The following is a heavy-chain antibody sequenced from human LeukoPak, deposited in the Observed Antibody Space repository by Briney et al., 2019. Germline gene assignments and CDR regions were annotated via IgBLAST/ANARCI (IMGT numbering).Heavy chain of an antibody. CDR3: ARVAIVVVPNWFDP. CDR2: IYRSGST. J-gene: IGHJ5*02. V-gene: IGHV4-38-2*02. CDR1: GYSISSGYC. D-gene: IGHD3-22*01. Sequence: SETLSLTCTVSGYSISSGYCWGWIRQPPGKGLEWIGNIYRSGSTYYNPSLKSRVTISVDTSENQFSLKLSSVTAADTAMYYCARVAIVVVPNWFDPWGQGTLVTVSS.